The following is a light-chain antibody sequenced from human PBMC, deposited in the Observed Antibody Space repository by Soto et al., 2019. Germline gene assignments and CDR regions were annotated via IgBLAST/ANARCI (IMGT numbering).Light chain of an antibody. V-gene: IGKV1-39*01. CDR2: AAS. J-gene: IGKJ3*01. CDR3: QQSYSIPFT. CDR1: HAINIY. Sequence: DIQMTQSPSSLSASVGDRVTITCRASHAINIYVNWYQQKPGRAPKILLYAASILQSGVPSRFSGSGTGTDFTLTITSLQAEDFATYCCQQSYSIPFTFGPGTNVD.